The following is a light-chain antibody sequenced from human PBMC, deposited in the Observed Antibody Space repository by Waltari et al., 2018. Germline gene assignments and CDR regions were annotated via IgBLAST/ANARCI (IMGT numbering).Light chain of an antibody. J-gene: IGLJ3*02. CDR1: SRDVSAYDY. V-gene: IGLV2-14*03. Sequence: QSALTQPASVSGSPGQSITISCTGTSRDVSAYDYVSWYQQHPGKVPKLMIYDVTYRPSGISNRFSGSKSGITAFLTISGLQAEDEADYYCSSHTSSRTRVFGGGTELTVL. CDR3: SSHTSSRTRV. CDR2: DVT.